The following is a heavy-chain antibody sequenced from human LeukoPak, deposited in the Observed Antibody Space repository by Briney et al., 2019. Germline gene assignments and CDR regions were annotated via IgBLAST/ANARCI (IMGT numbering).Heavy chain of an antibody. CDR1: GGSISSSSYY. CDR2: IYYSGST. V-gene: IGHV4-39*01. D-gene: IGHD5-12*01. CDR3: ARRYSGYGNAFDI. Sequence: PSETLSLTCTVSGGSISSSSYYWGWIRQPPGKGLEWIGSIYYSGSTYYNPSLKSRVTISVDTSKNQFSLKLSSVTAADTAVYYCARRYSGYGNAFDIWGQGTMVTVS. J-gene: IGHJ3*02.